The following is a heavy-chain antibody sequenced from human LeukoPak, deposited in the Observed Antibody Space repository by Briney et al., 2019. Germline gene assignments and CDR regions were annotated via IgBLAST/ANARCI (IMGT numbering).Heavy chain of an antibody. CDR3: ARETYHFGSGYDH. D-gene: IGHD3-10*01. CDR1: GFTFSNYA. J-gene: IGHJ4*02. CDR2: IIPILGTA. V-gene: IGHV1-69*04. Sequence: GGSLRLSCAASGFTFSNYAFSWVRQAPGQGLEWMGRIIPILGTANYLQKLQGRVAITADKSTSTAYMELSSLRPEDTAVYYCARETYHFGSGYDHWGQGTLVTVSS.